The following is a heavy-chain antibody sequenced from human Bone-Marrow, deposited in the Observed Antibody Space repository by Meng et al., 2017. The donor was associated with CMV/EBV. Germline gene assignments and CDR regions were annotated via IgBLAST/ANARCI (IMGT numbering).Heavy chain of an antibody. D-gene: IGHD4-17*01. CDR3: AKDGVDFTDYVRYIDL. CDR1: GFSFSSSG. Sequence: GGSLRLSCVGSGFSFSSSGMHWVRQAPGKGLEWVAFIGSNGSNKKHVDSVKGRFTISRDNSKSTLYLQMNSLRPEDTAVYYCAKDGVDFTDYVRYIDLWVRGTVVTVS. V-gene: IGHV3-30*02. J-gene: IGHJ2*01. CDR2: IGSNGSNK.